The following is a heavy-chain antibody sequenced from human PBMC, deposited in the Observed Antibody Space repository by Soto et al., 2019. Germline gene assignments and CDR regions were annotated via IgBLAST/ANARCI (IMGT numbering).Heavy chain of an antibody. Sequence: GESLKISCKSSGYSFTSNWIAWVRQMPGKGLEWMGIIYPGGSDTRYSPSFQGQVTISADKSISTDYLQWSSLKASDTAMYYCARQIRVNSVKVFDPWGQGTLVTVSS. CDR1: GYSFTSNW. CDR3: ARQIRVNSVKVFDP. V-gene: IGHV5-51*01. D-gene: IGHD3-10*01. CDR2: IYPGGSDT. J-gene: IGHJ5*02.